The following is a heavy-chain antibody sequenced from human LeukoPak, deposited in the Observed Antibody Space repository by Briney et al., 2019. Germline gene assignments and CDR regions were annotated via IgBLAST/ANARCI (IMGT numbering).Heavy chain of an antibody. Sequence: GASVKVSCKASGYTFTSYGISWVRQAPGQGLEWMGWISAYNGNTNYAQKLQGRVTMTTDTSTSTAYMELRSLRSDDTAVYYCARGAYDFWRGYYPFDYWGQGTLVTVSS. D-gene: IGHD3-3*01. J-gene: IGHJ4*02. CDR1: GYTFTSYG. CDR2: ISAYNGNT. CDR3: ARGAYDFWRGYYPFDY. V-gene: IGHV1-18*01.